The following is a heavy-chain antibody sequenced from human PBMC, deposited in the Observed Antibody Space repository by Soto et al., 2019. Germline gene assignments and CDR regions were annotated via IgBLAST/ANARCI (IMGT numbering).Heavy chain of an antibody. J-gene: IGHJ5*02. CDR1: GFTFTSSA. CDR3: ARGGHSSSWYFFPSIDP. CDR2: IVVGSGNT. Sequence: GASVKVSCKASGFTFTSSAMQWVRQARGQRLEWIGWIVVGSGNTNYAQKFQDRVTMTRDTSTSTAYMELSSLRSDDTAAYHCARGGHSSSWYFFPSIDPWGQGTLVTVS. D-gene: IGHD6-13*01. V-gene: IGHV1-58*02.